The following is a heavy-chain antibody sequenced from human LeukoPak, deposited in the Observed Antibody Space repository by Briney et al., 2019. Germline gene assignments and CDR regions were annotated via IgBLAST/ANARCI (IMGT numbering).Heavy chain of an antibody. V-gene: IGHV4-59*12. CDR1: GGSISSYY. D-gene: IGHD3-16*01. J-gene: IGHJ3*02. CDR2: IYYSGST. CDR3: ARVTYDYVWGSYAFDI. Sequence: SETLSLTCTVSGGSISSYYWSWIRQPPGKGLEWIGYIYYSGSTNYNPSLKSRVTISVDTSKNQFSLKLSSVTAADTAVYYCARVTYDYVWGSYAFDIWGQGTMVTVSS.